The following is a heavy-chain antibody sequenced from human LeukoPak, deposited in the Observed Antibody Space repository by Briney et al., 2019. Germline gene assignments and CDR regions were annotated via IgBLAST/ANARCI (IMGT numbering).Heavy chain of an antibody. Sequence: GGSLRLSCAASGFTFSDYYMSWIRQAPGKGLEWVPYISSSGSTIYYADSVKGRFTISRDNAKNSLYLQMNSLRAEDTAVYYCARKRYYDSSGYVDYWGQGTLVTVSS. V-gene: IGHV3-11*01. CDR2: ISSSGSTI. CDR3: ARKRYYDSSGYVDY. J-gene: IGHJ4*02. D-gene: IGHD3-22*01. CDR1: GFTFSDYY.